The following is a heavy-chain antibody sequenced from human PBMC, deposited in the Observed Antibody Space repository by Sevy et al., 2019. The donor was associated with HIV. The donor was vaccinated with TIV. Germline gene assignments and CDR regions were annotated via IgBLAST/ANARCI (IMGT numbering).Heavy chain of an antibody. CDR2: ISYDGSNK. CDR1: GFTFSSYA. V-gene: IGHV3-30-3*01. CDR3: ARENLNWFDP. J-gene: IGHJ5*02. Sequence: GWSLRLSCAASGFTFSSYAMHWVRQAPGKGLEWVAVISYDGSNKYYADSVKGRFTISRDNSKNTLYLQMNSLRAEDTAVYYCARENLNWFDPWGQGTLVTVSS.